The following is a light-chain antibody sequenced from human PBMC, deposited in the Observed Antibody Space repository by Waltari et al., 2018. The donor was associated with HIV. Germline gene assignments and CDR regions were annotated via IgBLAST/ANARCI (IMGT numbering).Light chain of an antibody. J-gene: IGLJ2*01. CDR1: SSDVGGYNY. CDR2: EVT. Sequence: QSALTQPVSVSGSPGQSITISCTGSSSDVGGYNYVSWYQQHPGKAPKLMIYEVTNRPSGVSYRFSGSKSGNTASLTISGLQVEDEADYYCSSYTRTGTVVFGGGTKLTVL. V-gene: IGLV2-14*01. CDR3: SSYTRTGTVV.